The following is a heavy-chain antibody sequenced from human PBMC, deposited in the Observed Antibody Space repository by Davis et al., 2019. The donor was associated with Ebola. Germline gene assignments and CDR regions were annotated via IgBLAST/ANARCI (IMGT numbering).Heavy chain of an antibody. D-gene: IGHD5-12*01. J-gene: IGHJ3*02. V-gene: IGHV1-46*03. CDR1: GYTFTNYY. Sequence: ASVQVSCKASGYTFTNYYMHWVRQPPGHGLEWMGMINPNDGRTIYAQKFQGRVTVTRDTSTTTVYMDLSSLRSEDTALYYCTTPGGQDSGYDVFDIWGQGTMVTVSS. CDR2: INPNDGRT. CDR3: TTPGGQDSGYDVFDI.